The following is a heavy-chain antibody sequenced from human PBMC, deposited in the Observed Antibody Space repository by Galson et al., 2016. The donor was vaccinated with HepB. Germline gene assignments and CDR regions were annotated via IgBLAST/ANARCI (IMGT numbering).Heavy chain of an antibody. D-gene: IGHD6-19*01. CDR3: AREGTNIAVAATAFDY. J-gene: IGHJ4*02. CDR2: IWNDGSYK. Sequence: SLRLSCAASGFTFSGYGMHWVRQAPGKGLEWVALIWNDGSYKNYADSMKGRFTISRDNSKNALSLQMNSLRAEDTAVYYCAREGTNIAVAATAFDYWGQGTLVTVSS. V-gene: IGHV3-33*01. CDR1: GFTFSGYG.